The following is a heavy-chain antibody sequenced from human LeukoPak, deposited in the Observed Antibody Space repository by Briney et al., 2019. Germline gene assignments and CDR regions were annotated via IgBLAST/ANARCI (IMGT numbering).Heavy chain of an antibody. Sequence: ASVKVSCKAPGYTFYTYGLSWVRQAPGQGLEWMGWISPYSGHANYAQKLQGRVTMTTDTSTSTAYMELRSLRSDDTAMYYCARDPGVYSSGSYAPGWFDPWGQGSLVTVSS. V-gene: IGHV1-18*04. CDR1: GYTFYTYG. D-gene: IGHD6-19*01. J-gene: IGHJ5*02. CDR2: ISPYSGHA. CDR3: ARDPGVYSSGSYAPGWFDP.